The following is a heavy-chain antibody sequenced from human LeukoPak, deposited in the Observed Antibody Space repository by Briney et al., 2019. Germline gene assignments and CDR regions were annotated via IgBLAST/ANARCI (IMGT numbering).Heavy chain of an antibody. J-gene: IGHJ4*02. CDR2: KYHSGSA. Sequence: SETLSLTCTVSGGSISTYYWGWIRQPPGKGLEYIGYKYHSGSANYHPSLKSRVTISLDMSKNQFSLKLSSVTAADTAMYYCARGDGAYNYGYYFDYWGQGTLVTVSS. V-gene: IGHV4-59*01. D-gene: IGHD5-18*01. CDR3: ARGDGAYNYGYYFDY. CDR1: GGSISTYY.